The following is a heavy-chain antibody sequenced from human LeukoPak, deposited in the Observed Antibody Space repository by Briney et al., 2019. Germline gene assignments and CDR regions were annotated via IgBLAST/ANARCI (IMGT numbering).Heavy chain of an antibody. D-gene: IGHD6-13*01. Sequence: PSETLPLTCTVSGGSISSYYWSWIRQPPGKGLEWIGYIYYSGSTNYNPSLKSRVTISVDTSKNQFSLKLSSVTAADTAVYYCARTRRAAGIWGQGTLVTVSS. CDR1: GGSISSYY. J-gene: IGHJ4*02. CDR3: ARTRRAAGI. CDR2: IYYSGST. V-gene: IGHV4-59*01.